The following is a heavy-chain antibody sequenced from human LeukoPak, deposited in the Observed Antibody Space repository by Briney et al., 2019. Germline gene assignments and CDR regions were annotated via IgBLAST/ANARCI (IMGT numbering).Heavy chain of an antibody. D-gene: IGHD3-10*01. V-gene: IGHV3-21*01. CDR3: ARDTLMLWFGEYPPAFDY. J-gene: IGHJ4*02. Sequence: GGSLRLSCAASGFTFSSYSMNWVRQAPGKGLEWVSSISSSSSYIYYADSVKGRFTISRDNAKNSLYLQMSSLRAEDTAVYYCARDTLMLWFGEYPPAFDYWGQGTLVAVSS. CDR1: GFTFSSYS. CDR2: ISSSSSYI.